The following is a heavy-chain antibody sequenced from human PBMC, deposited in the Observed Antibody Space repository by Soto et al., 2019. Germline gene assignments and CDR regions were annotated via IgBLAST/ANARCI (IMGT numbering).Heavy chain of an antibody. CDR3: ARDPYFWSGYWTLDY. Sequence: ASVKVSCKASGYTFTSYAMHWVRQAPGQRLEWMGWINAGNGNTKYSQKFQGRVTITRDTSASTAYMELSSLRSEDTAVYYCARDPYFWSGYWTLDYWGQGTLVTVSS. CDR1: GYTFTSYA. D-gene: IGHD3-3*01. V-gene: IGHV1-3*01. CDR2: INAGNGNT. J-gene: IGHJ4*02.